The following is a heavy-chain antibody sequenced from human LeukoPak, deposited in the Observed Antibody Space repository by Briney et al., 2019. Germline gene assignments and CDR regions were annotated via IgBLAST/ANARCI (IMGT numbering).Heavy chain of an antibody. V-gene: IGHV1-18*01. Sequence: ASVKVSCKASGYTFTSYGISWVRQAPGQGLEWMGWISAYNGNTNYAQKPQGRVTMTTDTSTSTAYMELRSLRSDDTAVYYCARDAGFYCSSTSCYEIDYWGQGTLVTVSS. CDR3: ARDAGFYCSSTSCYEIDY. D-gene: IGHD2-2*01. J-gene: IGHJ4*02. CDR1: GYTFTSYG. CDR2: ISAYNGNT.